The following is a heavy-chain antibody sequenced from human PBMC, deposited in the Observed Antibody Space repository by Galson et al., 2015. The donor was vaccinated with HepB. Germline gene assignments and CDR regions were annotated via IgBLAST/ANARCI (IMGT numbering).Heavy chain of an antibody. D-gene: IGHD6-19*01. V-gene: IGHV3-23*01. CDR3: AKVFPEKTDGWYRQALYYFDS. CDR2: ITPSGDNT. CDR1: GFTFSYYA. Sequence: SLRLSCAASGFTFSYYAMTWARQAPGKGLEWISAITPSGDNTYSADSMKGRFTISRDNSRNTLFLQMNSLRADDTAIYFCAKVFPEKTDGWYRQALYYFDSWGQGTRVTVPS. J-gene: IGHJ4*02.